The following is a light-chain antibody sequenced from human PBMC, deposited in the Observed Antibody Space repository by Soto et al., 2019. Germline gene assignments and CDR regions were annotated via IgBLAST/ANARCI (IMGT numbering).Light chain of an antibody. Sequence: DSQMTQSPSTLSASVGDRVTITCRASQSISSWLAWYQQKPGKAPKLLIYKASTLETGVPSRFSGSGSGTDFTLTISRLEPEDFSVYYCHQYGTAPLTFGPGTKVDIK. CDR2: KAS. V-gene: IGKV1-5*03. J-gene: IGKJ3*01. CDR1: QSISSW. CDR3: HQYGTAPLT.